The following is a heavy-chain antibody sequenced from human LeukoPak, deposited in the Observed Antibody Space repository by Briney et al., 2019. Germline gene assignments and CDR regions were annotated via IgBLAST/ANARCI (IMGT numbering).Heavy chain of an antibody. J-gene: IGHJ4*02. CDR3: AKAVYCSGGSCYSDY. Sequence: GGSLRLSCAASGFXFSTYTMSWVHQAPGKGLEWVSVISGSGGSTNYADPVKGRFTISRDNSKNTLYLQMNTLRAEDTAVYYCAKAVYCSGGSCYSDYWGQGTLVTVSS. CDR1: GFXFSTYT. CDR2: ISGSGGST. D-gene: IGHD2-15*01. V-gene: IGHV3-23*01.